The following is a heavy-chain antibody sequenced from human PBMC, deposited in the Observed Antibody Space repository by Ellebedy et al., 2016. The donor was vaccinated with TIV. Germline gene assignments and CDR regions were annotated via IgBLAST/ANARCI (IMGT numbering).Heavy chain of an antibody. D-gene: IGHD3-22*01. Sequence: GESLKISXKGSGYSFTSYWIGWVRQMPGKGLEWMGIIYPGDSDTRYSPSFQGQVTISADKSISTAYLQWSSLKASDTAMYYCARHEGLYDSSGYWGMDVWGQGTTVTVSS. J-gene: IGHJ6*02. CDR1: GYSFTSYW. V-gene: IGHV5-51*01. CDR3: ARHEGLYDSSGYWGMDV. CDR2: IYPGDSDT.